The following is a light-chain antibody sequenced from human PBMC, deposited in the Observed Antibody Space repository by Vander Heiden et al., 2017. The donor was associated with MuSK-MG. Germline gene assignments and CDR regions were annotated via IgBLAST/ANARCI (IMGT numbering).Light chain of an antibody. CDR3: CSYAGRGTLV. V-gene: IGLV2-23*01. CDR1: SSDVGGYYL. J-gene: IGLJ2*01. Sequence: QSALTQPASVSGSPGQSITISCTGSSSDVGGYYLVSWYQQYPGKAPKLIFYEGSERPAGVSNRFSGSKSGNTASLTISGRQAEDEAAYYCCSYAGRGTLVFGGGTELTVL. CDR2: EGS.